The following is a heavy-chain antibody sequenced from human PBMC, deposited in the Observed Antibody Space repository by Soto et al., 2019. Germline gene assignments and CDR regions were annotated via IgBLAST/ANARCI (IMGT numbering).Heavy chain of an antibody. CDR2: IIPIFGTA. D-gene: IGHD3-22*01. Sequence: QVPLVQSGAEVKKPGSSVKVSCKASGGTFSSYAISWVRQAPGQGLEWMGGIIPIFGTANYAQKFQGRVTITADKSTSTAYMELSSLRSEDTAVYYCANVYYYDSSGYSNGYFDYWGQGTLVTVSS. J-gene: IGHJ4*02. V-gene: IGHV1-69*06. CDR1: GGTFSSYA. CDR3: ANVYYYDSSGYSNGYFDY.